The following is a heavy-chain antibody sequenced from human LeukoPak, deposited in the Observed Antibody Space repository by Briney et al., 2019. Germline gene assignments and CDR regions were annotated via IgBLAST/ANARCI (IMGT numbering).Heavy chain of an antibody. Sequence: GESLKVSCKASGYTFTGYYMHWVRQAPGQGLEWMGWINPNSGGTNYAQKFQGRVTMTRDTSISTAYMELSRLRSDDTAVYYCARVVFGAVAGTGSVDYWGQGTLVTVSS. D-gene: IGHD6-19*01. CDR1: GYTFTGYY. V-gene: IGHV1-2*02. CDR2: INPNSGGT. J-gene: IGHJ4*02. CDR3: ARVVFGAVAGTGSVDY.